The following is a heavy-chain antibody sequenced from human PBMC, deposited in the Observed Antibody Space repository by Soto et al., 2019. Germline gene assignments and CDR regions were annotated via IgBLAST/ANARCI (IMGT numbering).Heavy chain of an antibody. J-gene: IGHJ6*03. CDR1: GDRFTDYY. CDR3: ARESGGATATLDYYYFYMDV. Sequence: QVQLVQSGAEVKEPGASVTVSCRASGDRFTDYYMHWVRQARGQGLEWMGWINPNSGVTKYAQKFQGWVTMTRDTSIRTVYMQLSRLGFDDTAIYYCARESGGATATLDYYYFYMDVWGTGTTVTVSS. D-gene: IGHD5-12*01. V-gene: IGHV1-2*04. CDR2: INPNSGVT.